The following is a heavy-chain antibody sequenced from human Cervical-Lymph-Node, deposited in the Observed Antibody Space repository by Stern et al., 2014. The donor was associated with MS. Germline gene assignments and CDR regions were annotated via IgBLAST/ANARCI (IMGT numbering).Heavy chain of an antibody. J-gene: IGHJ6*02. CDR2: IHPNSGGT. Sequence: QLEETGPKVQKPGPSAKVSCKPYRYTSTGHKQNWGRQAPGHGLEWMGWIHPNSGGTNYAQKFQGWVTMTRDTSISTAYMELSRLRSDDTAVYYCARDIPSKYGMDVWGQGTTVTVSS. D-gene: IGHD4-11*01. CDR3: ARDIPSKYGMDV. CDR1: RYTSTGHK. V-gene: IGHV1-2*04.